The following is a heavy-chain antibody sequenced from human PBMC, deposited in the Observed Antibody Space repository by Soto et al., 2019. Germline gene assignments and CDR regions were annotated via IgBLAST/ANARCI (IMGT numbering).Heavy chain of an antibody. V-gene: IGHV4-39*01. CDR1: GGSISSSSYY. Sequence: PSETLSLTCTVSGGSISSSSYYWGWIRQPPGKGLEWIGSIYYSGSTYYNPSLKSRVTISVDTSKNQFSLKLSSVTAADTAVYYCARADCSSTSCYFIGPYYFDYWGQGTLVTVSS. CDR2: IYYSGST. CDR3: ARADCSSTSCYFIGPYYFDY. J-gene: IGHJ4*02. D-gene: IGHD2-2*01.